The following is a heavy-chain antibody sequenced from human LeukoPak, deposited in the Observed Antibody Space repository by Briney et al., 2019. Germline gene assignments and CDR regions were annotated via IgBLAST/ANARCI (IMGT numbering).Heavy chain of an antibody. CDR3: AREGSDYYGSGSYYRSYYYYMDV. V-gene: IGHV4-4*07. CDR2: IYTSGST. CDR1: GASLSGYY. Sequence: SGTLSLTCAVYGASLSGYYWSWIRQPAGKGLEWIGRIYTSGSTNYNPSLKSRVTMSVDTSKNQFSLKLSSVTAADTAVYYCAREGSDYYGSGSYYRSYYYYMDVWGKGTTVTISS. J-gene: IGHJ6*03. D-gene: IGHD3-10*01.